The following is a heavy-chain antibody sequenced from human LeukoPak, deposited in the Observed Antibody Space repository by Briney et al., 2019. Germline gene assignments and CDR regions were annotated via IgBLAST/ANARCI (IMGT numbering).Heavy chain of an antibody. CDR3: AREYIRVVDSPYYFDY. V-gene: IGHV3-7*01. CDR1: GFTFSSYW. Sequence: GASLRLSCAASGFTFSSYWMSWVRQAPGKGLEWVANIKQDGSEKYYVDSVKGRFTISRDNAKNSLYLQMNSLRAEDTAVYYCAREYIRVVDSPYYFDYWGQGTLVTVSS. CDR2: IKQDGSEK. D-gene: IGHD1-14*01. J-gene: IGHJ4*02.